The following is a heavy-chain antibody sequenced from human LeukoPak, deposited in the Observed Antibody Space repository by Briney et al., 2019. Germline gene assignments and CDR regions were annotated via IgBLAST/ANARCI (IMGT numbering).Heavy chain of an antibody. CDR3: ARDYYDSSTDDAFDI. D-gene: IGHD3-22*01. CDR1: GFTFSSYS. Sequence: PGGSLRLSCAASGFTFSSYSMNWVRQAPGKGLEWVSYISSSSSTIYYADSVKGRFTISRDNAKNSLYLQMNSLRAEDTAVCYCARDYYDSSTDDAFDIWGQGTMVTVSS. V-gene: IGHV3-48*01. J-gene: IGHJ3*02. CDR2: ISSSSSTI.